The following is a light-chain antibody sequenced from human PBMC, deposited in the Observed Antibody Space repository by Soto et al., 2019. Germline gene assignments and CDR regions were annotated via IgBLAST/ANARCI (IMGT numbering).Light chain of an antibody. J-gene: IGKJ5*01. CDR1: KSISSH. CDR2: TAS. CDR3: QQSYSIPIT. V-gene: IGKV1-39*01. Sequence: DIQMTHSPSTLSAGVGDRFTITCRASKSISSHLKWYQQKPEKAPQLLIYTASSSQSRVPSTFSGSGSGRDFTLTIDSLQPEDFATYFCQQSYSIPITFGHGTRLEIK.